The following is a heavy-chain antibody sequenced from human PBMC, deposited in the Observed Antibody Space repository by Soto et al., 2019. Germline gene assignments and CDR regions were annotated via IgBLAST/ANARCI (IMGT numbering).Heavy chain of an antibody. J-gene: IGHJ5*02. CDR2: IVVGSGNT. CDR3: AATPPYSNYYWFDP. V-gene: IGHV1-58*01. CDR1: GFTFTSSA. D-gene: IGHD4-4*01. Sequence: ASVKVSCKASGFTFTSSAVQWVRQARGQSLEWIGWIVVGSGNTNYAQKFQERVTITRDMSTSTAYMELSSLRSEDTAVYYCAATPPYSNYYWFDPWGQGTLVTVSS.